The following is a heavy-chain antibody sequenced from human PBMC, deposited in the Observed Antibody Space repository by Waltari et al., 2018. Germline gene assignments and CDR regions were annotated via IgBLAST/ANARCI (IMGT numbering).Heavy chain of an antibody. Sequence: EVQLVQSGAEVKKPGESLKNSCKGSGYSFTSYCIGWVRTMTAKGLEWMGIIYPGDSETRYSPSFQGQVTISADKSISTAYLQWSSLKASDTAMYYCARHPIPWSGRTRNYGMDVWGQGTTVTVSS. V-gene: IGHV5-51*01. CDR3: ARHPIPWSGRTRNYGMDV. J-gene: IGHJ6*02. CDR1: GYSFTSYC. D-gene: IGHD3-3*01. CDR2: IYPGDSET.